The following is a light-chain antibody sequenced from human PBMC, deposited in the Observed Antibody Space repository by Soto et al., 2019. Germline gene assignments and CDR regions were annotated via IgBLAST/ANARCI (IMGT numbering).Light chain of an antibody. CDR3: QQYDNWPPT. CDR1: QSVSSR. J-gene: IGKJ4*01. V-gene: IGKV3-15*01. CDR2: GAS. Sequence: EIVMTQSPATLSVSPGERVTLSCRASQSVSSRLAWYQQKPGQSPRLLIYGASTRATGVPVSFRGSGSGTEFTLTINGLQSEDFALYWCQQYDNWPPTFGGGTKVDIK.